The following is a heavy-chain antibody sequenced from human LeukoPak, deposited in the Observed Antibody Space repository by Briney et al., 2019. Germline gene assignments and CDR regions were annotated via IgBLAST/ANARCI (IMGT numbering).Heavy chain of an antibody. CDR1: GGTFSSYA. D-gene: IGHD2-15*01. V-gene: IGHV1-69*04. CDR2: IIPILGIA. J-gene: IGHJ4*02. Sequence: ASVNVSCKASGGTFSSYAISWVRQAPGQGLEWMGRIIPILGIANYAQKFQGRVTITADKSTSTAYMELRSLRSDDTAVYYCARVACSGGSCYLDYWGQGTLVTVSS. CDR3: ARVACSGGSCYLDY.